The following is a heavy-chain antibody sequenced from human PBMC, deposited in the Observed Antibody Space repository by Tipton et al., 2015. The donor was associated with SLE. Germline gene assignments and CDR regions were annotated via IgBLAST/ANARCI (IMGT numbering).Heavy chain of an antibody. Sequence: TLSLTCTVSGGSISSKNYYWGWIRQPPGKGLEWIGSIHYSGSTYDNPSFKSRVTISVDTSKNQFSLKVNSMTAADTAVYHCARGYYESNGYYSFDYWGLGALVTVSS. CDR1: GGSISSKNYY. D-gene: IGHD3-22*01. J-gene: IGHJ4*02. CDR3: ARGYYESNGYYSFDY. CDR2: IHYSGST. V-gene: IGHV4-39*07.